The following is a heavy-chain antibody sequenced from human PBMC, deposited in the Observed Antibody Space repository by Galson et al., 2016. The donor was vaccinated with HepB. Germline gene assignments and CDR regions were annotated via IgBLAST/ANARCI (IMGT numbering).Heavy chain of an antibody. CDR2: IWHDGSNK. Sequence: SLRLSCAASGLTFSSNWMHWVRQAPGKGLEWVAVIWHDGSNKYYADSVKGRFTISRDSSTLYLQMNSLRAEDTAVYYCARDRLASGNHLDYWGQGTLVAVSS. J-gene: IGHJ4*02. CDR3: ARDRLASGNHLDY. V-gene: IGHV3-33*08. D-gene: IGHD4-23*01. CDR1: GLTFSSNW.